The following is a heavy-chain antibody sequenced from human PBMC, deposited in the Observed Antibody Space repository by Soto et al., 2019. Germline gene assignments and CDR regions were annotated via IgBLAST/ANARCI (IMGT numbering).Heavy chain of an antibody. CDR2: IKQDGSEK. CDR3: ARGTTIFGVVFDY. CDR1: GFTFSSYW. D-gene: IGHD3-3*01. J-gene: IGHJ4*02. Sequence: ESGGGLVQPGGSLRLSCAASGFTFSSYWMSWVRQAPGKGLEWVANIKQDGSEKYYVDSVKGRFTISRDNAKNSLYLQMNSLRAEDTAVYYCARGTTIFGVVFDYWGQGTLVTVSS. V-gene: IGHV3-7*05.